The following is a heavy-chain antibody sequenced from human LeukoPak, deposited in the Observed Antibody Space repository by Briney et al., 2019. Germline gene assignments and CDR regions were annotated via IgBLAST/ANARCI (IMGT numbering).Heavy chain of an antibody. J-gene: IGHJ4*02. CDR3: ARAPRYGDYAMD. D-gene: IGHD4-17*01. CDR1: GGTFSSYA. V-gene: IGHV1-69*13. CDR2: IIPIFGTA. Sequence: GASVKVSCKASGGTFSSYAISWVRQAPGQGLEWMGGIIPIFGTANYAQKFQGRVTITADESTSTAYMELSSLRSEDTAVYYCARAPRYGDYAMDWGQGTLVTVSS.